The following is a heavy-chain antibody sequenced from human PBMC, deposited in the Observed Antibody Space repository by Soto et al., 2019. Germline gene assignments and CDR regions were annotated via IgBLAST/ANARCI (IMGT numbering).Heavy chain of an antibody. Sequence: SETLSLTCTVSGGSIGRSSYYWGWIRQPPGKGLEWIGSIYYSGSTYYNPSLKSRVTISVDTSKNQFSLKLSSVTAADTAVYYCARSYSSGWYGFLWFDPWGQGTLVTVSS. CDR2: IYYSGST. D-gene: IGHD6-13*01. CDR1: GGSIGRSSYY. J-gene: IGHJ5*02. V-gene: IGHV4-39*01. CDR3: ARSYSSGWYGFLWFDP.